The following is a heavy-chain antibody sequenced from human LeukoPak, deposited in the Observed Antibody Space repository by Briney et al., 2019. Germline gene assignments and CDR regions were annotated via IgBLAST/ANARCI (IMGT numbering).Heavy chain of an antibody. J-gene: IGHJ6*03. Sequence: PSETLSLTCTVSGGSISSSSYYWSWIRQPPGKGLEWIGYIYYSGSTNYNPSLKSRVTISVDTSKNQFSLKLSSVTAADTAVYYCARRPRLWGREDYYMDVWGKGTTVTVSS. CDR3: ARRPRLWGREDYYMDV. D-gene: IGHD2-21*01. CDR1: GGSISSSSYY. V-gene: IGHV4-61*01. CDR2: IYYSGST.